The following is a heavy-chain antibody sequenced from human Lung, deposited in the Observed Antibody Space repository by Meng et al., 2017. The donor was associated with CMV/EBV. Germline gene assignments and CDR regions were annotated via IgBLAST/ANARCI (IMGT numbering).Heavy chain of an antibody. V-gene: IGHV3-7*04. CDR2: IKQDGSEK. CDR1: GFTFSSYW. J-gene: IGHJ6*01. CDR3: ARAIVVPAAPYYYYYGMDV. Sequence: GEXXKISCAASGFTFSSYWMSWVRQAPGKGLEWVANIKQDGSEKYYVDSVKGRFTISRDNAKNSLYLQMNSLRAEDTAVYYCARAIVVPAAPYYYYYGMDVWGPGNXV. D-gene: IGHD2-2*01.